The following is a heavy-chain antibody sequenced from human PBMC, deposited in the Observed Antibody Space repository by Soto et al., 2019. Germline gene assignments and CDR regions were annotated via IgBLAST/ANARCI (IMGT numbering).Heavy chain of an antibody. CDR1: GFTFTNAW. D-gene: IGHD2-21*02. CDR2: IKSNTDGGTT. Sequence: EVQLVESGGDLVKPGGSLRLSCAASGFTFTNAWMNWVRQAPGKGLEWVARIKSNTDGGTTDYAAPVEGRFTISRDASKSMVFLQLNSLKTEDTAVYYCATRGGPVMTVFNFWGQGTLVTVSS. CDR3: ATRGGPVMTVFNF. J-gene: IGHJ4*02. V-gene: IGHV3-15*07.